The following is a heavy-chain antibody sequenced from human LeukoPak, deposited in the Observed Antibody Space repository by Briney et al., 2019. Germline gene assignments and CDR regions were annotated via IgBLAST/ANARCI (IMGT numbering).Heavy chain of an antibody. CDR1: GGSISTYY. J-gene: IGHJ4*02. V-gene: IGHV4-59*01. CDR3: ARAGNYYSSGSYLAF. D-gene: IGHD3-10*01. CDR2: IYYRGSA. Sequence: PSETLSLTCTVSGGSISTYYWSWIRQAPGKGLEWIGYIYYRGSASYNPSLRSRVTISVDTSKNHFSLKLSAVTAADTAVYYCARAGNYYSSGSYLAFWGQGTLVTVSS.